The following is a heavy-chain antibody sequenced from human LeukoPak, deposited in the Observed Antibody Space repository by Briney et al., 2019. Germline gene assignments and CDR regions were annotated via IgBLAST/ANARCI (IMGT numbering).Heavy chain of an antibody. CDR1: AFTFSSYA. V-gene: IGHV3-23*01. CDR2: ISGSGGST. D-gene: IGHD1-7*01. J-gene: IGHJ4*02. Sequence: AGSLRLSCAAYAFTFSSYAMSWVRQAQGKGLEWVSAISGSGGSTNYADSVKGRLTISRDNSKNMLYLQMNSLRAEDTAEYYCAKEQRDWNYGVFDYWGQGTQVTVSS. CDR3: AKEQRDWNYGVFDY.